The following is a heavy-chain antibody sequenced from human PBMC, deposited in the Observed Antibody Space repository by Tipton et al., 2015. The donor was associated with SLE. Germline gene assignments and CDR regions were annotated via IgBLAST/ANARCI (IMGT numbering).Heavy chain of an antibody. J-gene: IGHJ2*01. D-gene: IGHD1-1*01. Sequence: TLSLTCSVSGGSISSYYWSWIRQPPGKGLEWIGYIYYSGSTNYNPSLKSRVTISLDTSKNQFSLRLSSVTAADRAVYYCARDRVPYSNWASWYFDLWGRGALVTVSS. V-gene: IGHV4-59*01. CDR3: ARDRVPYSNWASWYFDL. CDR2: IYYSGST. CDR1: GGSISSYY.